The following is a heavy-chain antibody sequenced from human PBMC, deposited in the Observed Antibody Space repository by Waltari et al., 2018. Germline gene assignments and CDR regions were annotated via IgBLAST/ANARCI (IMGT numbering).Heavy chain of an antibody. V-gene: IGHV4-61*02. J-gene: IGHJ6*02. D-gene: IGHD3-22*01. CDR3: ARGYDSSGYGMDV. Sequence: QVQLQESGPGLVKPSQTLSLTCTVSGGSIRSGSYYWSWIRQPAGKGLEWIGRIYTSGSTNYNPSLKSRVTISVDTSKNQFSLKLSSVTAADTAVYYCARGYDSSGYGMDVWGQGTTVTVSS. CDR1: GGSIRSGSYY. CDR2: IYTSGST.